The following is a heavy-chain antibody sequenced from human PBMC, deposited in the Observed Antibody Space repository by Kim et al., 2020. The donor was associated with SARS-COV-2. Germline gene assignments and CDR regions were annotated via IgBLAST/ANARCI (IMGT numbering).Heavy chain of an antibody. D-gene: IGHD6-19*01. CDR1: GASISSYY. CDR2: VSYSGST. Sequence: SETLSLTCTVSGASISSYYWSWIRQPPGKGLEWMGYVSYSGSTNYNPSLKSRVTISIDTSMNHSSRKLTSGTAADTAVYYCARDGGYRSGRYGSRDSSGMDFGGQGTTVTVSS. V-gene: IGHV4-59*01. J-gene: IGHJ6*02. CDR3: ARDGGYRSGRYGSRDSSGMDF.